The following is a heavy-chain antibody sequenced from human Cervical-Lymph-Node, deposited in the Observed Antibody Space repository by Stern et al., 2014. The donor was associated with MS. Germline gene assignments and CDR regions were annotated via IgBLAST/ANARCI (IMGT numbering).Heavy chain of an antibody. V-gene: IGHV1-24*01. Sequence: HVQLVESGAEVNNPGASVRVICKDSGYTLAELSMHWVRQAPGNGLEWMGGFGVEDGKTLYSQKFQGSVTMTKEPFSDTAYMELCSLRSEDTAVYYCATEHLEVIGRDLVWGQGPTVTVSS. D-gene: IGHD2/OR15-2a*01. CDR2: FGVEDGKT. CDR3: ATEHLEVIGRDLV. CDR1: GYTLAELS. J-gene: IGHJ6*02.